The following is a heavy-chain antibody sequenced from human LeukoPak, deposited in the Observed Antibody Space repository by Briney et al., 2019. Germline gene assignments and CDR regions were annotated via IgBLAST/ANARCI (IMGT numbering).Heavy chain of an antibody. CDR2: IYYSGST. CDR3: ARLSRPNREMPRSNAFDI. Sequence: SETLSLTCTVSGGSISSGSCYCGWIRQPPGKGLDWIGNIYYSGSTYYNPSLKSRVTISVDTSKNQFSLKLSSLTAADTAVYYCARLSRPNREMPRSNAFDIWGQGTMVTVSS. J-gene: IGHJ3*02. V-gene: IGHV4-39*01. D-gene: IGHD5-24*01. CDR1: GGSISSGSCY.